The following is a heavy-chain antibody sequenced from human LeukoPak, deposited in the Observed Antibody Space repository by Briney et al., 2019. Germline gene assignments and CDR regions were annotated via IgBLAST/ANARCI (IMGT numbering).Heavy chain of an antibody. D-gene: IGHD3-22*01. CDR1: GFTFSSYA. V-gene: IGHV3-23*01. CDR2: ISGRGGST. Sequence: GGSLRLSCAASGFTFSSYAMSWVRQAPGKGLEWVSAISGRGGSTYYADSVKGRFNISRDNAKNTLYLQMNSLRAEDTAVYYCAKGGEDSSGLLGYWGQGTLVTVSS. J-gene: IGHJ4*02. CDR3: AKGGEDSSGLLGY.